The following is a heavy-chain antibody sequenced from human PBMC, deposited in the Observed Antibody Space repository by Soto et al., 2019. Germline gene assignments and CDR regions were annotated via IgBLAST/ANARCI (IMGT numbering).Heavy chain of an antibody. CDR3: TPYNTDSNHGYFDY. CDR2: VKRKSDGGTI. V-gene: IGHV3-15*01. CDR1: GFTFSNAW. J-gene: IGHJ4*02. D-gene: IGHD1-20*01. Sequence: EVQLVESGGGLVKPGGSLRLSCVASGFTFSNAWMSWVRQAPGKGLEWVGRVKRKSDGGTIEYAAPVKGRFTISRDDSKNTLYLEMNSLKTEDTAVYYCTPYNTDSNHGYFDYWGQGTQVTVSS.